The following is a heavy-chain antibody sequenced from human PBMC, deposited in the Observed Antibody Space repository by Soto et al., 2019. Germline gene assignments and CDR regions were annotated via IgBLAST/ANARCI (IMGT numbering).Heavy chain of an antibody. CDR3: AGSYGGSFDQYYYYYGMDV. Sequence: PSETLSLTCTVSGGSISSSSYYWGWIRQPPGKGLEWIGSIYYSGSTYYNPSLKSRVTISVDTSKNQFSLKLSSVTAADTAVYYCAGSYGGSFDQYYYYYGMDVRGQGTTVTVSS. CDR2: IYYSGST. V-gene: IGHV4-39*01. D-gene: IGHD1-26*01. CDR1: GGSISSSSYY. J-gene: IGHJ6*02.